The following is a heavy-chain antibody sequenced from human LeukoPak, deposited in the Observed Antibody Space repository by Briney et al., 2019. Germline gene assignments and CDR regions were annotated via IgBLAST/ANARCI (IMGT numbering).Heavy chain of an antibody. CDR3: AREGPRGNSQFDY. Sequence: GGSLRLSCAASGFTYSSYGMHWVRQAPGKGLEWVALIWYDGSNKYYTDSVKGRLTISRDNSKNTLYLQMNSLRAEDTAIYYCAREGPRGNSQFDYWGQGTLVTVSS. CDR1: GFTYSSYG. CDR2: IWYDGSNK. V-gene: IGHV3-33*01. D-gene: IGHD2/OR15-2a*01. J-gene: IGHJ4*02.